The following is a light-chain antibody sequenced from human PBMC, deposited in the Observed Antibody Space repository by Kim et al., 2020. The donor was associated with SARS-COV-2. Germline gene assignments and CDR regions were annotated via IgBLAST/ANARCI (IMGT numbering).Light chain of an antibody. CDR2: SAA. CDR3: QQYNNCPPIT. J-gene: IGKJ5*01. CDR1: QYINNN. Sequence: SPGERATLSCRASQYINNNFGWYHQKPRHEPTILLYSAASRAASIPARFSGSGSATAFTIIISSMQSADFAVYYCQQYNNCPPITFGQGTRLEIK. V-gene: IGKV3-15*01.